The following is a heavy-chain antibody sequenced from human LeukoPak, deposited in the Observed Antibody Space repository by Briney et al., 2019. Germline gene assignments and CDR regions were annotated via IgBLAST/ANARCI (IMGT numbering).Heavy chain of an antibody. CDR1: GGSISSSNW. V-gene: IGHV4-4*02. CDR2: IYHSGST. CDR3: ARGYGDYAHAVGY. Sequence: SETLSLTCAVSGGSISSSNWWSWVRQPPGKGLEWIGEIYHSGSTNYNPSLKSRDTISVDKSKNQFSLKLSSVTAADTAVYYCARGYGDYAHAVGYWGQGTLVTVSS. J-gene: IGHJ4*02. D-gene: IGHD4-17*01.